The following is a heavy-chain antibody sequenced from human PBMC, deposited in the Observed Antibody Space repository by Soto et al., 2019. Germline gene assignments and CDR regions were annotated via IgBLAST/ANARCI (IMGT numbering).Heavy chain of an antibody. CDR3: AYVTLRFFVYLLPN. CDR1: GFPLSNSGAGGFSFSTSGVG. D-gene: IGHD3-9*01. CDR2: VYWDDDK. Sequence: SGPTLVNPTETLTLTCSFSGFPLSNSGAGGFSFSTSGVGVAWIRQAPGKALESLAVVYWDDDKRYSPSLKNRLTITKDTSKNQVVLSMTNVDPVDTATSYCAYVTLRFFVYLLPNWGQGTLVTVSS. V-gene: IGHV2-5*02. J-gene: IGHJ4*02.